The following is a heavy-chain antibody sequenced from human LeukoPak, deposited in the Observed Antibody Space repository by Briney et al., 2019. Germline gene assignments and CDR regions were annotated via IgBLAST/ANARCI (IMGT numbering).Heavy chain of an antibody. V-gene: IGHV3-23*01. CDR3: VPRESSMAAT. J-gene: IGHJ4*02. Sequence: GGSLRLSCAASGFTFTTYAMSWVRQAPGKGLEWVSTLSGSGHNTYYADSVKGRFTIPRDNSKNTLYLQMNNLRAEDTAVYYCVPRESSMAATWGQGTLVTVSS. D-gene: IGHD6-6*01. CDR1: GFTFTTYA. CDR2: LSGSGHNT.